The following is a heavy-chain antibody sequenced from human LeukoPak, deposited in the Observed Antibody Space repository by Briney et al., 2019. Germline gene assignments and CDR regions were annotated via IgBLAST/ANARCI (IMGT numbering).Heavy chain of an antibody. J-gene: IGHJ5*02. Sequence: PGGSLRLSCAASGFTVSSNYMSWVRQAPGKGLEWVSVIYSGGSTYYADSVKGRFTISRDNSKNTLYLRMNSLRAEDTAVYYCARGRESSSWYFETNWFDPWGQGTLVTVSS. CDR3: ARGRESSSWYFETNWFDP. CDR1: GFTVSSNY. V-gene: IGHV3-53*01. D-gene: IGHD6-13*01. CDR2: IYSGGST.